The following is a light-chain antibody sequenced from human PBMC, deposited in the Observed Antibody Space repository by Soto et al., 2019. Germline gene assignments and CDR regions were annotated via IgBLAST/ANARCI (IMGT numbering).Light chain of an antibody. CDR3: QHYGGSPLIT. CDR1: LSVSNNY. V-gene: IGKV3-20*01. CDR2: GAS. J-gene: IGKJ5*01. Sequence: IVLTQSPGSLSLSPGEGATLSCRASLSVSNNYLAWYQQKPGQALRLLIYGASTRATGIPDRFSGSGSGTYFTLSISRLDPEDSAVYFCQHYGGSPLITFGQGTRLEIK.